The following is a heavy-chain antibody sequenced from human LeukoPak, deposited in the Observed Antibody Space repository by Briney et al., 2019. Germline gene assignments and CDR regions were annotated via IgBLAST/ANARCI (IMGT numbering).Heavy chain of an antibody. Sequence: GGSLRLSCAASGFTFSSYAMHWVRQAPGKGLEWVAVISYDGSNKYYADSVEGRFTISRDNPKNTLYLQMNSLRAEDTAVYYCSTLLYDAFDIWGQGTMVTVSS. CDR1: GFTFSSYA. D-gene: IGHD2/OR15-2a*01. CDR3: STLLYDAFDI. CDR2: ISYDGSNK. J-gene: IGHJ3*02. V-gene: IGHV3-30-3*01.